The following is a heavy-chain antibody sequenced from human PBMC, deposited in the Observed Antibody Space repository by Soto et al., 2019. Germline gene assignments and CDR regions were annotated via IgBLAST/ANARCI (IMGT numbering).Heavy chain of an antibody. CDR2: INHSGST. J-gene: IGHJ5*02. V-gene: IGHV4-34*01. Sequence: QVQLQQWGAGLLKPSETLSLTCAVYGGSFSGYYWSWIRQPPGKGLEWIGEINHSGSTNYNPSLKGRVTISVDTSKNQFSLKLGSVTAADTAVYYCARVTGLGPYGLFDPWGQGTLVTVSS. CDR3: ARVTGLGPYGLFDP. D-gene: IGHD4-17*01. CDR1: GGSFSGYY.